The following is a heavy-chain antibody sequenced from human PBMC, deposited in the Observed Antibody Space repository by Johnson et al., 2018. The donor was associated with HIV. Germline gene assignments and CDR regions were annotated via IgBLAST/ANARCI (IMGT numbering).Heavy chain of an antibody. J-gene: IGHJ3*01. V-gene: IGHV3-30*04. CDR1: GFTFSSYA. Sequence: QVQLVESGGGLVKPGGSLRLSCAASGFTFSSYAMHWVRQAPGKGLEWVAVISYDGSNKYYADSVKGRFTISRDNSKNTLYLQMNSLRAEDTAVYYCAKEVPDKFDVWGQGTMVTVSS. CDR2: ISYDGSNK. CDR3: AKEVPDKFDV.